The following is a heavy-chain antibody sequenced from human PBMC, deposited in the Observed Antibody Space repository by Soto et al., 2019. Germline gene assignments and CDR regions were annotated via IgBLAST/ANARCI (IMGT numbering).Heavy chain of an antibody. CDR2: ISYDGSNK. CDR3: AKDGCSSTSCYGYYYYYYMDV. J-gene: IGHJ6*03. Sequence: QVQLVESGGGVVQPGRSLRLSCAASGFTFSSYGMHWVRQAPGKGLEGVAVISYDGSNKYYADSVKGRFTISRDNSKNTLYLQMNSLRAEDTAVYYCAKDGCSSTSCYGYYYYYYMDVWGKGTTVTVSS. V-gene: IGHV3-30*18. D-gene: IGHD2-2*01. CDR1: GFTFSSYG.